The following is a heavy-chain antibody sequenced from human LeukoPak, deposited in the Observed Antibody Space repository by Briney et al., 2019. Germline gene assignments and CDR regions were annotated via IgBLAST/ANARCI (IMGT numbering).Heavy chain of an antibody. Sequence: KAGGFLRLSCAASGFTFSSYAMSWVRQAPGKGLEWVSAISSSSSYIYYADSVKGRFTISRDNAKNSLYLQMNSLRAEDTAVYYCARGGSGTPPLYFDYWGQETLVTVSS. CDR3: ARGGSGTPPLYFDY. CDR2: ISSSSSYI. D-gene: IGHD3-10*01. V-gene: IGHV3-21*01. J-gene: IGHJ4*02. CDR1: GFTFSSYA.